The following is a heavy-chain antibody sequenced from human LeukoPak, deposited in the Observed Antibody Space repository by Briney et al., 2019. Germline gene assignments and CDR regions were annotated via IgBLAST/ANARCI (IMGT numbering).Heavy chain of an antibody. CDR3: AGQPKLYGGVDRGAFDI. V-gene: IGHV4-39*01. D-gene: IGHD4-23*01. J-gene: IGHJ3*02. CDR2: IYYSGST. CDR1: AGSTSSSSYY. Sequence: SETLSLTCSVSAGSTSSSSYYWGWIRQPPGKGLEWIGTIYYSGSTYYNPSLKSRVTISVDTSKNQFSLKLSSVTAADTAVCYCAGQPKLYGGVDRGAFDIWGQGTMVTVSS.